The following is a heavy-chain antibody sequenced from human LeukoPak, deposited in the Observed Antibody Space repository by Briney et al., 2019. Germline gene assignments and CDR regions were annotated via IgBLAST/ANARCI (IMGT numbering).Heavy chain of an antibody. CDR1: GDSVSTNSVA. D-gene: IGHD5-24*01. CDR2: TSYRSKWYN. V-gene: IGHV6-1*01. J-gene: IGHJ4*02. CDR3: AREAEITRFDY. Sequence: SQTLSLTCAISGDSVSTNSVAWNWIRQSPSRGLEWLGRTSYRSKWYNDYAVSVKSRITITPDTSKNQFSLQLNSVTPEDTAVYYSAREAEITRFDYWGQGTLVTASS.